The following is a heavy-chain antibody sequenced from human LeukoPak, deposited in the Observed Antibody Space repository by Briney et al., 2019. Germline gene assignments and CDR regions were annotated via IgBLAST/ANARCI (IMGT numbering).Heavy chain of an antibody. D-gene: IGHD3-16*02. CDR1: GFTFSSHS. V-gene: IGHV3-48*04. Sequence: GGSLRLSCADSGFTFSSHSMNWVRQAPGKGLEWVSYISSSSSTIYYADSVKGRFTISRDNATNSPYLQMNSLRAEDTAVYYCAREGDSNGDYVWWSYRSYFDYWGQGTLVTVSS. CDR3: AREGDSNGDYVWWSYRSYFDY. CDR2: ISSSSSTI. J-gene: IGHJ4*02.